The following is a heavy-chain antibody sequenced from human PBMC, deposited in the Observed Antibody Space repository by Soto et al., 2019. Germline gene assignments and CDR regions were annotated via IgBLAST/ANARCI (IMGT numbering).Heavy chain of an antibody. CDR1: GFTFSSYW. D-gene: IGHD2-21*02. V-gene: IGHV3-74*01. CDR2: INSDGSST. CDR3: ARDCGGDCYSYYFDY. Sequence: LRLSCAASGFTFSSYWMHWVRQAPGKGLVWVSRINSDGSSTSYADSVKGRFTIPRDNAKNTLYLQMNSLRAEDTAVYYCARDCGGDCYSYYFDYWGQGTLVTVSS. J-gene: IGHJ4*02.